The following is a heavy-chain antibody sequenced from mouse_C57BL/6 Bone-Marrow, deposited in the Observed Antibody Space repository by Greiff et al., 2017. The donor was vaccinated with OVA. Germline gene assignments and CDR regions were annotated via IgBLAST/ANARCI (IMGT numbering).Heavy chain of an antibody. CDR2: ISGGGGNT. CDR3: ARHEDSMFAY. J-gene: IGHJ3*01. CDR1: GFTFSSYT. Sequence: EVMLVESGGGLVKPGGSLKLSCAASGFTFSSYTMSWVRQTPEKRLEWVATISGGGGNTYYPDSVKGRFTISRDNAKNTLYLQMSSLRSEDTALYYCARHEDSMFAYWGQGTLVTVSA. V-gene: IGHV5-9*01.